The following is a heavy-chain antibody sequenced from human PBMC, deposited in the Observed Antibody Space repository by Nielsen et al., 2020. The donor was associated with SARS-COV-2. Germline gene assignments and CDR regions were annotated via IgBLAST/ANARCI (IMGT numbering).Heavy chain of an antibody. J-gene: IGHJ6*03. CDR2: INWNGGST. CDR3: ADSSKGYYYMDV. CDR1: GFTFDDYG. D-gene: IGHD4-11*01. Sequence: GGSLRLSCAASGFTFDDYGMSWVRQAPGKGLEWVSGINWNGGSTGYADSVKGRFTISRDNSKNTLYLQMNSLRAEDTAVYYCADSSKGYYYMDVWGKGTTVTVSS. V-gene: IGHV3-20*04.